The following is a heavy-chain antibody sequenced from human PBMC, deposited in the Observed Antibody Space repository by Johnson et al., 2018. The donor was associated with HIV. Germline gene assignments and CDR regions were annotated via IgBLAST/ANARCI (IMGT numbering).Heavy chain of an antibody. CDR1: GLTVSSSY. D-gene: IGHD2-21*02. CDR2: IYRGGST. J-gene: IGHJ3*02. CDR3: TRGGGAYCGDNCLRALYI. Sequence: VQLVESGGGLVQPGGSLRLSCAPSGLTVSSSYMSWVRQAPGKGLEWVSVIYRGGSTSYADSVQGRFTISRDNSKNTLYLQMNSLRDEDTAVYYCTRGGGAYCGDNCLRALYIWGQGTMVTVSS. V-gene: IGHV3-66*01.